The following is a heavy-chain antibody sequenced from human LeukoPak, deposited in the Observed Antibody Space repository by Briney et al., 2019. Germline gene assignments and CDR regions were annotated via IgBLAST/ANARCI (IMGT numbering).Heavy chain of an antibody. J-gene: IGHJ5*02. Sequence: SETLSLTCTVSGGSISSGSYYWSWLRQPAGKGLEWIGRIYTSGSTNYNPSLKSRVTISVDTSKNQFSLKLSSVTAADTAVYYCASAWQWPRAHWFDPWGQGTLVTVSS. V-gene: IGHV4-61*02. CDR2: IYTSGST. CDR1: GGSISSGSYY. CDR3: ASAWQWPRAHWFDP. D-gene: IGHD6-19*01.